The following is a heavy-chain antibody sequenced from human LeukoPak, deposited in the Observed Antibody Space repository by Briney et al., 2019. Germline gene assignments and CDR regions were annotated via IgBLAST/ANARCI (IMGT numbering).Heavy chain of an antibody. CDR1: GDSITNSDYY. Sequence: SETLSLTCTVSGDSITNSDYYWGWIRQPPGKGLEWIGYIYYSGSTYYNPSLKSRVTIPVDTSKNQISLKLSSVTAADTAVYYCARGNCSGGTCYEIDYWGQGTLVTVSS. CDR2: IYYSGST. V-gene: IGHV4-30-4*08. D-gene: IGHD2-15*01. CDR3: ARGNCSGGTCYEIDY. J-gene: IGHJ4*02.